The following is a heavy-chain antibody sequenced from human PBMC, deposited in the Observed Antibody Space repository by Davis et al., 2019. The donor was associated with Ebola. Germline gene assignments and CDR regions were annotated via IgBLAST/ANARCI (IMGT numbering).Heavy chain of an antibody. CDR1: GYTFTSYG. D-gene: IGHD3-9*01. CDR2: ISGFNTNT. J-gene: IGHJ4*02. CDR3: ARAPNYDVLTGTSSYYFDY. V-gene: IGHV1-18*04. Sequence: ASVKVSCKSSGYTFTSYGLVWVRQAPGLGLEWMGWISGFNTNTNFAQKFQGRVTVSKDTSTNTAYMDLRSPTSDDTAIYCCARAPNYDVLTGTSSYYFDYWGQGTLVTVSS.